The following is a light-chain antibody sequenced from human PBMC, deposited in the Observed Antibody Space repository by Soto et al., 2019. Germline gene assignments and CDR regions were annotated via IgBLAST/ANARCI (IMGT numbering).Light chain of an antibody. CDR3: QQLNSDPIT. V-gene: IGKV1-9*01. CDR2: AAS. Sequence: DIQLTQSPSFLSASVGDRVTITCRASQDISSYLAWYQQKPGKAPKVLMYAASTLQSGVPSRFSGSGSGTEFTLTISSLQPEDFATYYCQQLNSDPITFGQGTRLEIK. J-gene: IGKJ5*01. CDR1: QDISSY.